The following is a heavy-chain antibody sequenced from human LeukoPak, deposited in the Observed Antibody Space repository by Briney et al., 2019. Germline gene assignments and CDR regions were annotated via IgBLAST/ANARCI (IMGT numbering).Heavy chain of an antibody. V-gene: IGHV4-59*12. CDR3: ARGKFGYCSSTSCYVAHNWFDP. D-gene: IGHD2-2*01. Sequence: SETLSLTCTVSGGSISSYYWSWIRQPPGKGLEWIGYIYYSGSTNYNPPLKSRVTISVDTSKNQFSLKLSSVTAADTAVYYCARGKFGYCSSTSCYVAHNWFDPWGQGTLVTVSS. CDR1: GGSISSYY. CDR2: IYYSGST. J-gene: IGHJ5*02.